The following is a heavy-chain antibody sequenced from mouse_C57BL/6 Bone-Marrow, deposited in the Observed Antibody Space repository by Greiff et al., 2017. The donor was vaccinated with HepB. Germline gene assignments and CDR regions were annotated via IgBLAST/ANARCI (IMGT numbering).Heavy chain of an antibody. Sequence: QVQLQQPGAELVKPWASVKLSCKASGYTFTSYWMQWVKQRPGQGLEWIGEIDPSDSYTNYNQKFKGKATLTVDTSSSTAYMQLSSLTSEDSAVYYCARGGPYGGWFAYWGQGTRVTVSA. CDR2: IDPSDSYT. CDR1: GYTFTSYW. D-gene: IGHD1-1*01. J-gene: IGHJ3*01. CDR3: ARGGPYGGWFAY. V-gene: IGHV1-50*01.